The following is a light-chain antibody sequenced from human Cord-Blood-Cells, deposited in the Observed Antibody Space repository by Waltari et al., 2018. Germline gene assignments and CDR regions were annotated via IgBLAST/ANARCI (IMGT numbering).Light chain of an antibody. Sequence: EIVLTQSPGTLSLSPGERVTLSCRASQSVSSSYLAWYQQKPGQAPRLLIYGASSRATGIPDRFSGSGSGTDFTLTISRLEPEDFAVYYCQQYGSSPPTFDQGP. CDR2: GAS. V-gene: IGKV3-20*01. CDR1: QSVSSSY. J-gene: IGKJ1*01. CDR3: QQYGSSPPT.